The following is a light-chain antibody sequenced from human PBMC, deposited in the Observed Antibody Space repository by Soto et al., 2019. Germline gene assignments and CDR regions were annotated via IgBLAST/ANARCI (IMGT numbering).Light chain of an antibody. Sequence: EIVLTQSPGTLSLSLGERATLSCRASQSITNNYLAWYQQKPGQAPRLLIYLASNRAAGIPDRFSGSGSGADFTLTSNRLEPEDFAVYHFQQYGSSPWTFGQGTKVDIK. CDR1: QSITNNY. CDR2: LAS. CDR3: QQYGSSPWT. V-gene: IGKV3-20*01. J-gene: IGKJ1*01.